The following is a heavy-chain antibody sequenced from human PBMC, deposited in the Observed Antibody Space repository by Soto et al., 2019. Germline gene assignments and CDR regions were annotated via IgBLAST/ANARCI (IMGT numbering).Heavy chain of an antibody. Sequence: GASVKVSCKASGVTFSSYAISWVRQAPGQGLEWMGGIIPIFGTANYAQKFQGRVTITADESTSTAYMELSSLRSEDTAVYYCARAESRMASGFDYYYYGMDVWGQGTTVTVSS. CDR1: GVTFSSYA. CDR3: ARAESRMASGFDYYYYGMDV. D-gene: IGHD3-3*01. V-gene: IGHV1-69*13. CDR2: IIPIFGTA. J-gene: IGHJ6*02.